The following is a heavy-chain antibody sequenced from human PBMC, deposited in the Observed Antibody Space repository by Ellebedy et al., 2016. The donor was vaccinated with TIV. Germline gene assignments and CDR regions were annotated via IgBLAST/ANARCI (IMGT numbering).Heavy chain of an antibody. Sequence: ASVKVSCKASGGTFSSYAISWVRQAPGQGLEWMGGIIPIFGTANYAQKFQGRVTITADESTSTAYMELSSLRSEDTAVYYCARALPAASTGNYYYGMDVWGQGTTVTVSS. J-gene: IGHJ6*02. D-gene: IGHD2-2*01. V-gene: IGHV1-69*13. CDR1: GGTFSSYA. CDR2: IIPIFGTA. CDR3: ARALPAASTGNYYYGMDV.